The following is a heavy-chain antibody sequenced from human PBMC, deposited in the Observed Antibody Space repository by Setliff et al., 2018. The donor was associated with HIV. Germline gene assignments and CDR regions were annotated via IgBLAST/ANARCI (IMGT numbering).Heavy chain of an antibody. Sequence: PGGSLRLSCAASGFTFSNYAMSWVRQAPGEGLEWVSAILSTGERTFYADSVKGRFTISRDNSKNTVYLQMNSLRAEDTAVYYCAREGSTSWYEGGNWFDPWGQGTLVTVSS. CDR3: AREGSTSWYEGGNWFDP. D-gene: IGHD6-13*01. V-gene: IGHV3-23*01. J-gene: IGHJ5*02. CDR1: GFTFSNYA. CDR2: ILSTGERT.